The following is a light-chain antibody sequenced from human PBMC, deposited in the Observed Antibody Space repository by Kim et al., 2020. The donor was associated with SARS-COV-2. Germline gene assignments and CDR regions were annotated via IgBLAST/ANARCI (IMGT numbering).Light chain of an antibody. CDR3: QQYYSYPQT. Sequence: AIRMTQSPSSFSASTGDRVTITCRASQGISSYLAWYQQKPGKAPKLLMYAASTLQSGVPSRFSGSGSGTDFTLTISCLQSEDFATYYCQQYYSYPQTFGQGTKVDIK. V-gene: IGKV1-8*01. J-gene: IGKJ1*01. CDR2: AAS. CDR1: QGISSY.